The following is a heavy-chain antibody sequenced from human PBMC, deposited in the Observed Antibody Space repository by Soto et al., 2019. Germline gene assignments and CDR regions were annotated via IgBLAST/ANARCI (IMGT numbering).Heavy chain of an antibody. CDR2: IDWDDDK. CDR1: GFSLSTSGMC. CDR3: ARMIVYCSSTSCSSTNGMDV. Sequence: SGPTLVNPTQTLTLTCPFSGFSLSTSGMCVSWIRQPPGKALEWLALIDWDDDKYYSTSLKTRLTISKDTSKNQVVLTMTNMDPVDTATYYCARMIVYCSSTSCSSTNGMDVWGQGTTVTVSS. V-gene: IGHV2-70*01. D-gene: IGHD2-2*01. J-gene: IGHJ6*02.